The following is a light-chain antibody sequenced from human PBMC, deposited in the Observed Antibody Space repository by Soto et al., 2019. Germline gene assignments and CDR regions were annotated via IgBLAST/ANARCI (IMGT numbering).Light chain of an antibody. CDR1: QSLRHHNGYYY. Sequence: DIVMTQSPLSLPVTPVEPASISCRSSQSLRHHNGYYYLDWYLQKPGQSPQVLIYLGSNRASGVPDRVSGSGSGTVFTLKISRVEAEDVGVYYCIQTLQAPYSFGQGTKLEIK. J-gene: IGKJ2*01. V-gene: IGKV2-28*01. CDR2: LGS. CDR3: IQTLQAPYS.